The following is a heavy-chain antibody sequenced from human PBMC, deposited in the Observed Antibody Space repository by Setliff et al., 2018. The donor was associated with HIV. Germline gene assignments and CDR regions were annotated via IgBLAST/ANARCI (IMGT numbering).Heavy chain of an antibody. CDR3: ARAGRDGYPSGYAFDI. CDR2: FDPEDGDT. V-gene: IGHV1-24*01. CDR1: GYTLTELS. D-gene: IGHD2-21*01. Sequence: ASVKVSCKVSGYTLTELSMHWVRQAPGKGLEWMGRFDPEDGDTIYAQKFQGRVTMTEDTSADTAYMELSSLRSEDMAVYYCARAGRDGYPSGYAFDIWGQGTMVTVSS. J-gene: IGHJ3*02.